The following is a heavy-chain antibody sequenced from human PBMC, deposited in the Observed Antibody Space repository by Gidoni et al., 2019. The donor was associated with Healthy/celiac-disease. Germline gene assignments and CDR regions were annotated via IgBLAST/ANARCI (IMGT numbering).Heavy chain of an antibody. CDR2: IWYDGSNK. V-gene: IGHV3-33*01. Sequence: QVQLVESGGGVVQPGRSLRLSCAASAFTFRSYGMPWVRQAPGKGLEWVAVIWYDGSNKYYADSVKGRFTISRDNSKNTLYLQMNSLRAEDTAVYYCARDGKEGCSSTSCYLHAFDIWGQGTMVTVSS. J-gene: IGHJ3*02. CDR1: AFTFRSYG. D-gene: IGHD2-2*01. CDR3: ARDGKEGCSSTSCYLHAFDI.